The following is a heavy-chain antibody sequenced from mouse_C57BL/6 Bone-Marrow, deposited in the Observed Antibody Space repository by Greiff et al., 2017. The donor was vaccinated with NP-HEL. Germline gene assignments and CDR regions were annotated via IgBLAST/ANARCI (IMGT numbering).Heavy chain of an antibody. CDR2: INPYNGDT. D-gene: IGHD2-3*01. CDR1: GYSFTGYF. V-gene: IGHV1-20*01. Sequence: VQLQQSGPELVKPGDSVKISCKASGYSFTGYFMNWVMQSHGKSLEWIGRINPYNGDTFYNQKFKGKATLTVDKSSSTAHMELRSLTSEDSAVYYCARGRLLRGAWFAYWGQGTLVTVSA. J-gene: IGHJ3*01. CDR3: ARGRLLRGAWFAY.